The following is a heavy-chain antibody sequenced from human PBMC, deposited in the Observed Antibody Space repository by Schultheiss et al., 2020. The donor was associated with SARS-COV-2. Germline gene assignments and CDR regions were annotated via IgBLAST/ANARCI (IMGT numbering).Heavy chain of an antibody. V-gene: IGHV3-74*01. CDR1: GFTFSSYS. CDR2: INSDGSST. CDR3: ATLGYCSGGSCYSDDIYYYGMDV. Sequence: GGSLRLSCAASGFTFSSYSMNWVRQAPGKGLVWVSRINSDGSSTSYADSVKGRFTISRDNAKNTLYLQMNSLRAEDTAVYYCATLGYCSGGSCYSDDIYYYGMDVWGQGTTVTVSS. D-gene: IGHD2-15*01. J-gene: IGHJ6*02.